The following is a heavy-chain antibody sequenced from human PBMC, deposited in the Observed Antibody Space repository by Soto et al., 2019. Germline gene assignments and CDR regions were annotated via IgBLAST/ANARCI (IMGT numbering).Heavy chain of an antibody. D-gene: IGHD6-13*01. V-gene: IGHV4-59*01. CDR2: IYYSGST. CDR3: ARLYSSSWYEDYYYGMGV. J-gene: IGHJ6*02. Sequence: PPGKGLEWIGYIYYSGSTNYNPSLKSRVTISVDTSKDQFSLKLSSVTAADTAVYYCARLYSSSWYEDYYYGMGVWGQGTTVTVSS.